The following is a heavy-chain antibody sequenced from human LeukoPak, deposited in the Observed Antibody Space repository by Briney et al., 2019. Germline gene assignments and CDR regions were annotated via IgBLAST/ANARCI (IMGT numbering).Heavy chain of an antibody. Sequence: GGSLRLSCAASGFSFSSYGMSWVRQAPGKGLEWVLAISSTGGTTYYADSVKGRFTISRDNSKNTLYLQMNSLRAEDTAIYYCAKNGDRGAYCSGGSCYPYYYYYMDVWGKGTTVTISS. CDR2: ISSTGGTT. D-gene: IGHD2-15*01. CDR3: AKNGDRGAYCSGGSCYPYYYYYMDV. V-gene: IGHV3-23*01. J-gene: IGHJ6*03. CDR1: GFSFSSYG.